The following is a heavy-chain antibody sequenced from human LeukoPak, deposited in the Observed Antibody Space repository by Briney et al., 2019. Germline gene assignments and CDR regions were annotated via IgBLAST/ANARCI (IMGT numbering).Heavy chain of an antibody. D-gene: IGHD4-17*01. Sequence: SETLSLTCVVSGGSISSTSYYWGWIRQPPGKGLEWIGSIYYSGSTYYSPSLKSRVTISVDTSKSQFSLKLSSVTAADTAVYYCARNQLRGLSVTTFWDYYYYYMDVWGKGTTVTVSS. V-gene: IGHV4-39*07. CDR1: GGSISSTSYY. CDR3: ARNQLRGLSVTTFWDYYYYYMDV. J-gene: IGHJ6*03. CDR2: IYYSGST.